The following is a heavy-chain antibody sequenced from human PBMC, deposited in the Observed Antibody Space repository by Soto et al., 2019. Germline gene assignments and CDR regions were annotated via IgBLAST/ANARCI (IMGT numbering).Heavy chain of an antibody. CDR3: ARRIWFGELYNWFDP. CDR1: GGTFSSYA. J-gene: IGHJ5*02. D-gene: IGHD3-10*01. Sequence: QVQLVQSGAEVKKPGSSVKVSCKASGGTFSSYAISWVRQAPGQGLEWMGGIIPIFGTANYAQKFQGRVMIXXDXSXXTAYMELSSLRSEDTAVYYCARRIWFGELYNWFDPWGQGTLVTVSS. CDR2: IIPIFGTA. V-gene: IGHV1-69*12.